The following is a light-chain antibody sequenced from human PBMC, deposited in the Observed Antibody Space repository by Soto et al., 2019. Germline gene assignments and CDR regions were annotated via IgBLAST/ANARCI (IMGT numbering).Light chain of an antibody. CDR2: SNN. CDR1: RSNIGSNT. Sequence: QSVLTQPPSTSGTPGQRVTISCSGSRSNIGSNTVTWYQQLPGTAPKLLIYSNNQRPSGVPDRFSGSKSGTSASLAISRLQSEDEADYYCAAWDDSLNGSYVFGTGTKVTV. CDR3: AAWDDSLNGSYV. J-gene: IGLJ1*01. V-gene: IGLV1-44*01.